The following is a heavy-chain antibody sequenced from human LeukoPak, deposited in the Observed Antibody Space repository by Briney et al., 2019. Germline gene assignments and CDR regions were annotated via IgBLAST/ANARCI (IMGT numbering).Heavy chain of an antibody. Sequence: GGSLRLSCVASGFSFNQNGMTWVRQAPGKGLEWVSDISDTGTTTHYADSVKGRFTTSRDNSKNTLYLQMNSLRAEDTAIYYCTKPARINAFDIWGQGTMVTVSS. V-gene: IGHV3-23*01. D-gene: IGHD1-14*01. CDR1: GFSFNQNG. CDR2: ISDTGTTT. J-gene: IGHJ3*02. CDR3: TKPARINAFDI.